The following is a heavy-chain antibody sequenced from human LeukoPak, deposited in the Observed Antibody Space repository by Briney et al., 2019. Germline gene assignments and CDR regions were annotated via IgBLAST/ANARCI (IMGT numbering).Heavy chain of an antibody. D-gene: IGHD6-19*01. CDR2: IYPGDSDS. V-gene: IGHV5-51*01. J-gene: IGHJ4*02. CDR1: GYSFTTYW. CDR3: ATGAIGVAGPHY. Sequence: GESPKISCKGSGYSFTTYWLGWVRQIPGKGLGWMGIIYPGDSDSRYSPSFQGQVTISADKSISTAYLQWSSLKASDSAMYYCATGAIGVAGPHYWGQGTLLTVSS.